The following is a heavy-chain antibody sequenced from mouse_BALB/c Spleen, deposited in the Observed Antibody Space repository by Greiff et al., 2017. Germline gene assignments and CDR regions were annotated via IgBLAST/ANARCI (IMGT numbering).Heavy chain of an antibody. J-gene: IGHJ3*01. CDR3: ARDPGSSYFAY. Sequence: EVQLVESGGGLVKPGGSLKLSCAASGFTFSSYAMSWVRQSPEKRLEWVAEISSGGSYTYYPDTVTGRFTISRDNAKNTLYLEMSSLRSEDTAMYYCARDPGSSYFAYWGQGTLVTVSA. V-gene: IGHV5-9-4*01. CDR1: GFTFSSYA. CDR2: ISSGGSYT. D-gene: IGHD1-1*01.